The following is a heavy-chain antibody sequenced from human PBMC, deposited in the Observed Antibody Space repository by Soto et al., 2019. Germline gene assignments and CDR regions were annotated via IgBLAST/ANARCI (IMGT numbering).Heavy chain of an antibody. V-gene: IGHV4-31*03. CDR1: DGSIRSGGYY. Sequence: SETLSLTCTVSDGSIRSGGYYWSWIRQHPGKGLEWIGYIYYSGSTYYNPSLKSRVTISVDTSKNQFSLKLSSVTAADTAVYYCARVSNYGSGSYPYYYYGMDVWGQGTTVTVSS. J-gene: IGHJ6*02. CDR2: IYYSGST. D-gene: IGHD3-10*01. CDR3: ARVSNYGSGSYPYYYYGMDV.